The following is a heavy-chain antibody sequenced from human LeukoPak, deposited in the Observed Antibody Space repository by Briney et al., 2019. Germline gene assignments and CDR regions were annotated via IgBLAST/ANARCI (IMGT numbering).Heavy chain of an antibody. V-gene: IGHV3-48*04. CDR3: ASESINFDY. J-gene: IGHJ4*02. D-gene: IGHD5-12*01. CDR2: ISSSSSTI. CDR1: GFTFSSYS. Sequence: GGSLRLSCAASGFTFSSYSMNWVRQAPGKGLEWVSYISSSSSTIYYADSVKGRFTISRDNAKNSLYLQMNSLRAEDTAVYYCASESINFDYWGQGTLATVSS.